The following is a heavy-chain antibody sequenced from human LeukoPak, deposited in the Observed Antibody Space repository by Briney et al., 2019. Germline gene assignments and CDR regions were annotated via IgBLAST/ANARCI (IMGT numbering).Heavy chain of an antibody. J-gene: IGHJ4*02. D-gene: IGHD2-2*01. CDR1: GGAFSNYF. CDR2: INDSGST. Sequence: SETLSLTCAVSGGAFSNYFWTWIRQPPGKGPEWIAEINDSGSTNSNPSLRSRVAISLDTSKNQFSLRLTSVTAADTAVYYCARGQYCSTTTCYSARRYFDFWGQGTLVTVSS. V-gene: IGHV4-34*01. CDR3: ARGQYCSTTTCYSARRYFDF.